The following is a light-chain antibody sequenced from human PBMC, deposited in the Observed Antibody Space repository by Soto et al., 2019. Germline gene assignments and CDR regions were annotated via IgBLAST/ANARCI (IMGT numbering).Light chain of an antibody. CDR3: QQYGSSPWT. CDR2: GAS. J-gene: IGKJ1*01. Sequence: EIVLTQSPGTLSLSPWERATLSCRASQSVSSSYLAWYQQKPGQAPRLLSEGASSRATGIPDRVSGSGAGTDVTRTISRLEPEDFAVDYCQQYGSSPWTFGQGTKVDIK. V-gene: IGKV3-20*01. CDR1: QSVSSSY.